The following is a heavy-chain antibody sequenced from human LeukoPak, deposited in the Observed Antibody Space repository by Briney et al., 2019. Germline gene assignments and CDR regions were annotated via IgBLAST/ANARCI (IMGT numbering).Heavy chain of an antibody. CDR1: GGTFSNYG. V-gene: IGHV1-69*01. Sequence: SVKVSCKGSGGTFSNYGLSWVRPAPGQGLEWMGGIIPLFGSANHAQNFQGRVTITADESTSTAYMELSSLRSEVTAVHYRARVRYHSIDSRQNYFDYCGQGTLVTLSS. CDR3: ARVRYHSIDSRQNYFDY. D-gene: IGHD3-22*01. J-gene: IGHJ4*02. CDR2: IIPLFGSA.